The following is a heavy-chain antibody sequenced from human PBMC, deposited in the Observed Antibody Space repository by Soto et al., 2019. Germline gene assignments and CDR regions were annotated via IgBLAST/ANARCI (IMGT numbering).Heavy chain of an antibody. CDR3: ARGRYCSGGSCYQGRWFDP. Sequence: SETLSLTCAVYGGSFSGYYWSWIRQPPGKGLEWIGEINHSGSTNYNPSLKSRVTISVDTSKNQFSLKLSSVTAADTAVYYCARGRYCSGGSCYQGRWFDPWGQGTLVTVSS. J-gene: IGHJ5*02. D-gene: IGHD2-15*01. CDR2: INHSGST. CDR1: GGSFSGYY. V-gene: IGHV4-34*01.